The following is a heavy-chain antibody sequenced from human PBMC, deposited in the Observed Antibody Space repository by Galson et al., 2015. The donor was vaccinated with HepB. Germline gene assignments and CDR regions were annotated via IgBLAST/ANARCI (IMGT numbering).Heavy chain of an antibody. Sequence: SLRLSCAASGFTFSSYAMSWVRQAPGKGLEWVSAISGSGGSTYYADSVKGRFTISRDNSKNTLYLQMNSLRAEDTAVYYCAKDLVLYGAAGTPPDYWGQGTLVTVSS. CDR1: GFTFSSYA. V-gene: IGHV3-23*01. CDR3: AKDLVLYGAAGTPPDY. D-gene: IGHD6-13*01. J-gene: IGHJ4*02. CDR2: ISGSGGST.